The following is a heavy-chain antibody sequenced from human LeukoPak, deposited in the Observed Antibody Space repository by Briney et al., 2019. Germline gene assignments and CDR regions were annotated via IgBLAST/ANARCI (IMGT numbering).Heavy chain of an antibody. V-gene: IGHV3-30-3*01. D-gene: IGHD3-10*01. CDR3: ARESGVRGLIDY. CDR2: VSYDGSNK. CDR1: GFTFSSYA. Sequence: PGGSLRLSCAASGFTFSSYAMHWVRQAPGKGLEWVAVVSYDGSNKYYADSVKGRFTISRDNSKNTLYLQMNSLRAEDTAVYYCARESGVRGLIDYWGQGTLVTVSS. J-gene: IGHJ4*02.